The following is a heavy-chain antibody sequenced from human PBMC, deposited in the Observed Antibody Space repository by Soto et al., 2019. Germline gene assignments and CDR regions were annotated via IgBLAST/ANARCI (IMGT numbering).Heavy chain of an antibody. D-gene: IGHD2-15*01. V-gene: IGHV1-2*02. J-gene: IGHJ3*02. Sequence: ASVKVSCKASGYTFTGYYMHWVRQAPGQGLEWMGWINPNSGGTNYAQKFQGRVTMTRDTSISTAYMELSRLRSDDTAVYYCARDLKVAAYDAFDIWGQGTMVTVSS. CDR3: ARDLKVAAYDAFDI. CDR2: INPNSGGT. CDR1: GYTFTGYY.